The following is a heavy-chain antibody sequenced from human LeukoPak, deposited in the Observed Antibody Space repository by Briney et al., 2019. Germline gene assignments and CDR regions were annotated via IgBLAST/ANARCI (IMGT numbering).Heavy chain of an antibody. J-gene: IGHJ4*02. CDR3: ARAGQGYCTSASCFLSLDY. D-gene: IGHD2-2*01. CDR1: GGSGGSISSSNY. Sequence: SETLSLTCAVSGGSGGSISSSNYWSWVRQPPGKGLEWIGEIYHSGRTNSNPSLKSRVTISVDKSKNQFSLRLNSVTAADTAVYYCARAGQGYCTSASCFLSLDYWGQGTLVTVSS. V-gene: IGHV4-4*02. CDR2: IYHSGRT.